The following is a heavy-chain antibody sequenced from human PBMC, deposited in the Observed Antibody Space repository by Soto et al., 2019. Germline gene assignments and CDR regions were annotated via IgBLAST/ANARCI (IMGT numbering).Heavy chain of an antibody. D-gene: IGHD4-17*01. CDR2: IGYDGSNK. CDR3: ARGNYGDYDPLDY. Sequence: QVQLVESGGGVVQPGRSLRLSCAASGFTFSSFGMHWVGRVPGRGLEWVAVIGYDGSNKYYADSVKGRFTISRDNSKNTLYLQMNSLRAEDTAVYYCARGNYGDYDPLDYWGQGTLVTVSS. J-gene: IGHJ4*02. CDR1: GFTFSSFG. V-gene: IGHV3-33*01.